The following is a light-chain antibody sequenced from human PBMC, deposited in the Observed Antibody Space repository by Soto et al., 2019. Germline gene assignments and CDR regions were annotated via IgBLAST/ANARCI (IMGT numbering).Light chain of an antibody. V-gene: IGKV3-15*01. J-gene: IGKJ1*01. CDR2: GAS. CDR1: QSVGSRY. Sequence: EIVLTQSPGTLSLFPGARVTLSCRASQSVGSRYLAWYQQKPGQAPRLLIYGASTRATGIPARFSGSGSGTEFTLTISSLQSEDFAVYYCQQYNNWWTFGQGTKVDIK. CDR3: QQYNNWWT.